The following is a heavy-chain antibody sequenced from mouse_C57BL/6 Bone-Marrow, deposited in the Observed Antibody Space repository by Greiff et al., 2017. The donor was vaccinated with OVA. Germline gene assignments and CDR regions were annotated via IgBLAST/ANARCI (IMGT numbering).Heavy chain of an antibody. Sequence: VQLQQPGAELVQPGASVKVSCKASGYTFTSYWMHWVRQSPGQGLEWIGRIHPSDSDTNYTQKFKGKATMTVDKSPSTAYMQLSSLTSEDAAVYYCAIFPTDPRWGTGTTVTVSS. CDR3: AIFPTDPR. CDR1: GYTFTSYW. CDR2: IHPSDSDT. J-gene: IGHJ1*03. V-gene: IGHV1-74*01.